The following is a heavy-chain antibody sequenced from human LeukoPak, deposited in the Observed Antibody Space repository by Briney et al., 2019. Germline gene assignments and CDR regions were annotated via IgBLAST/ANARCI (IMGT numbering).Heavy chain of an antibody. CDR3: ASLGVVTPRYGMDV. CDR1: GYTFTGYY. D-gene: IGHD4-23*01. J-gene: IGHJ6*02. V-gene: IGHV1-2*02. CDR2: INPNSGGT. Sequence: ASVKVSCKASGYTFTGYYTHWVRQAPGQGLEWMGWINPNSGGTNYAQKFQGRVTMTRDTSISTAYMELSWLRSDDTAVYYCASLGVVTPRYGMDVWGQGTTVTVSS.